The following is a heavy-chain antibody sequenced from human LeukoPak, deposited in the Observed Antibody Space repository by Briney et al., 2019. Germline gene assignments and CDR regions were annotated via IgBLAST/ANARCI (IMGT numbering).Heavy chain of an antibody. D-gene: IGHD4-17*01. V-gene: IGHV3-9*01. CDR1: GFTFDDYA. CDR2: ISWNSGSI. Sequence: GRSLRLSCAASGFTFDDYAMHWVRQAPGKGLGWVSGISWNSGSIGYADSVKGRFTISRDNAKNSLYLQMDSLRDEDTAVYYCARDRDYAFDYWGQGTLVTVSS. CDR3: ARDRDYAFDY. J-gene: IGHJ4*02.